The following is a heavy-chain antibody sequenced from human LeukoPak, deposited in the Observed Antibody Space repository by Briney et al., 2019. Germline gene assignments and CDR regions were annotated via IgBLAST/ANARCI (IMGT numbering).Heavy chain of an antibody. Sequence: SETLSLTCTVSGGSISGFYWSWIRQPAGKGLEWIGRIYTSGSTNYNPSLKSRVTMSVDTSKNQFSLKLRSVTAADTAVYYCAREILYDSSAYNVWGQGTLVTVSS. CDR2: IYTSGST. CDR3: AREILYDSSAYNV. CDR1: GGSISGFY. V-gene: IGHV4-4*07. J-gene: IGHJ4*02. D-gene: IGHD3-22*01.